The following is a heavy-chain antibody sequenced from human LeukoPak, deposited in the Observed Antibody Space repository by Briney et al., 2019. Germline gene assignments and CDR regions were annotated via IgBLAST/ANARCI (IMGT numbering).Heavy chain of an antibody. J-gene: IGHJ4*02. CDR1: GFTFSSYA. D-gene: IGHD3-10*01. Sequence: GGSLRLSCAASGFTFSSYAMHWVRQAPGKGLEWVAVISYDGSNKYYADSVKGRFTISRDNSKDTLYLQMNSLRAEDTAVYYCARDWSITMVRGVTGFDYWGQGTLVTVSP. CDR2: ISYDGSNK. CDR3: ARDWSITMVRGVTGFDY. V-gene: IGHV3-30-3*01.